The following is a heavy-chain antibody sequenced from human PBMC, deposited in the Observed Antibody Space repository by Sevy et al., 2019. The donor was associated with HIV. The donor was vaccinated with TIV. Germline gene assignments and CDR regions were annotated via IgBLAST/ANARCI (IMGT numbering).Heavy chain of an antibody. V-gene: IGHV3-11*01. CDR3: ARDGMVDYDSSGLDY. CDR1: GFTFSDYY. Sequence: GGSLRLSCAASGFTFSDYYMSWIRQAPGKGLEWVSYISSSGSTIYYADSVKDRFTISRDNAKNSLYLQMNSLRAEDTAVYYCARDGMVDYDSSGLDYWGQGTLVTVSS. J-gene: IGHJ4*02. D-gene: IGHD3-22*01. CDR2: ISSSGSTI.